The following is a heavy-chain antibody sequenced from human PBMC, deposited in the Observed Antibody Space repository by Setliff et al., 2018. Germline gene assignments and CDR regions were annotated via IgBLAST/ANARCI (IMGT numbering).Heavy chain of an antibody. CDR2: INHSGST. D-gene: IGHD1-1*01. V-gene: IGHV4-38-2*02. CDR3: ARVRNTQNGFFDY. Sequence: SETLSLTCTVSGYSISSGYYWGWIRQPPGKGLEWIGEINHSGSTYYNPSLKSRVTISVDTSKNQFSLRLTSVTAADTAIYYCARVRNTQNGFFDYWSQGTLVTVSS. J-gene: IGHJ4*02. CDR1: GYSISSGYY.